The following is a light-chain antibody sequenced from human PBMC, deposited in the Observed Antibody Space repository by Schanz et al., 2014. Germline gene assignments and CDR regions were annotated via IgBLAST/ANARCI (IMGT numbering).Light chain of an antibody. J-gene: IGKJ2*01. Sequence: DIQMTQSPSSLSASVGDRVTITCRASQGISSWLAWYQQKPGKVPKLLIYAASSLQGGVPSRFSGSGSGTDFTLTISSLQPEDFATYYCQQSHTSPVTFGQGTKLEIK. CDR1: QGISSW. V-gene: IGKV1-12*01. CDR3: QQSHTSPVT. CDR2: AAS.